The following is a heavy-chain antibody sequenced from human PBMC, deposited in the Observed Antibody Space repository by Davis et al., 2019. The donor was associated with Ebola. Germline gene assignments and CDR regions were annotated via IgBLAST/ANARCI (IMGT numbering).Heavy chain of an antibody. CDR1: GSTFSDYW. V-gene: IGHV3-7*03. J-gene: IGHJ4*02. Sequence: PGGSLRLSCAASGSTFSDYWMSWVRQAPGKGPEWVANVKVDGREQYYVDSVRGRFTISRDNAKNSLYLQMNSLRPEDTAVYYCARDPVQYSRAYTSGDYWGQGTLVTVSS. CDR2: VKVDGREQ. D-gene: IGHD6-25*01. CDR3: ARDPVQYSRAYTSGDY.